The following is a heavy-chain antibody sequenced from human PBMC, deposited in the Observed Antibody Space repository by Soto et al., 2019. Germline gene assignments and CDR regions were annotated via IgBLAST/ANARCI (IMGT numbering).Heavy chain of an antibody. D-gene: IGHD3-10*01. Sequence: PGGSLRLSCAASGFTFSDYYMSWIRQAPGKGLEWVSYISSSGSTIYYADSVKGRFTISRDNAKNSLYLQMNSLRAEDTAVYYCARAPWFGEPPRGFDYWGQGTLVTVSS. CDR1: GFTFSDYY. V-gene: IGHV3-11*01. CDR2: ISSSGSTI. CDR3: ARAPWFGEPPRGFDY. J-gene: IGHJ4*02.